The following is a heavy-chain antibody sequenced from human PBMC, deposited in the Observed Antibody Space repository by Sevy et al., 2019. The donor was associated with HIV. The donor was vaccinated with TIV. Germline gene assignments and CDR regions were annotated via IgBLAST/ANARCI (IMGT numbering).Heavy chain of an antibody. V-gene: IGHV3-66*02. Sequence: GGSLRLSCAASGFTVSSNYMSWVRQAPGKGLEWVSVIYSGGSTYYADSVKGRSTISRDNSKNTLYLQMNSLRAEDTAVYYCARGVGAKGTYYFDYWGQGTLVTVSS. CDR3: ARGVGAKGTYYFDY. CDR2: IYSGGST. J-gene: IGHJ4*02. D-gene: IGHD1-26*01. CDR1: GFTVSSNY.